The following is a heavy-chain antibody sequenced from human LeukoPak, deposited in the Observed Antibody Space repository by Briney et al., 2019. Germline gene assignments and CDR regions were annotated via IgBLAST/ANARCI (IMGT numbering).Heavy chain of an antibody. Sequence: GGSLRLSCAGSGFTFSNYSMNWVRQAPGKGLEWVSSISDSGTYIYYADSVKGRFTISRDNAKNSLYLQMNRLRVEDTAVYYCANHFACGSTSCPPFDSWGQGTLVTVSS. CDR2: ISDSGTYI. CDR1: GFTFSNYS. V-gene: IGHV3-21*01. D-gene: IGHD2-2*01. J-gene: IGHJ4*02. CDR3: ANHFACGSTSCPPFDS.